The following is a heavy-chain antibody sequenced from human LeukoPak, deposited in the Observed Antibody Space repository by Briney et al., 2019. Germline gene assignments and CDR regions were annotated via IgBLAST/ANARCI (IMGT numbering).Heavy chain of an antibody. Sequence: PGGTLSLSCAASGFTFSSYRMNWVRQAPGKGLEWFSYISSRSITIYYADSVKGRFTISRDNCKNTMYLQIHSLGAEDTAVYYCAKDRLGAVLYFDCWGQGTLVTVSS. J-gene: IGHJ4*02. V-gene: IGHV3-48*01. CDR2: ISSRSITI. CDR3: AKDRLGAVLYFDC. D-gene: IGHD1-26*01. CDR1: GFTFSSYR.